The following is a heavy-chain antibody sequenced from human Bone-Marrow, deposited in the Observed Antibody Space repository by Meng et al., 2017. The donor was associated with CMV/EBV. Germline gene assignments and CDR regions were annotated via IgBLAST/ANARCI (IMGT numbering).Heavy chain of an antibody. Sequence: ASVKVSCKASGYTFTGYYMHWVRQASGQGLEWMGWINPNSGGTNYAQKFQGRVTMTRDTSISTAYMELSRLRSDDTAVYYCASLPEVCGVGSCYDYYYYGMDVWGQGTTVTVSS. D-gene: IGHD2-2*01. CDR2: INPNSGGT. V-gene: IGHV1-2*02. J-gene: IGHJ6*02. CDR1: GYTFTGYY. CDR3: ASLPEVCGVGSCYDYYYYGMDV.